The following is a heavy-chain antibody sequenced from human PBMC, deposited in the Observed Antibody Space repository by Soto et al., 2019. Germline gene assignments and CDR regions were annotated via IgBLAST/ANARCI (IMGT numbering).Heavy chain of an antibody. CDR2: ISAYNGNT. V-gene: IGHV1-18*01. D-gene: IGHD4-17*01. Sequence: GASVKVSCKASGYTFTSYGISWVRQAPGQGLEWMGWISAYNGNTNYAQKLQGRVAMTTDTSTSTAYMELRSLRSDDTAVYYCAEWAVTTNAFDIWGQGTMVTVSS. J-gene: IGHJ3*02. CDR1: GYTFTSYG. CDR3: AEWAVTTNAFDI.